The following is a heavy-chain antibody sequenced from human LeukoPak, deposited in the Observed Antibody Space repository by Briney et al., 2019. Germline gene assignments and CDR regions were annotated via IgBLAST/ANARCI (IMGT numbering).Heavy chain of an antibody. V-gene: IGHV1-69*13. CDR2: IIPIFGTA. CDR1: GGTFSSYA. Sequence: GASVKVSCKTSGGTFSSYAISWVRQAPGQGLEWMGGIIPIFGTANYAQKFQGRVTITADESTSTAYMELSSLRSEDTAVYYCARAPYGSSGYYLSYYYYGMDVWGQGTTVTVSS. D-gene: IGHD3-22*01. CDR3: ARAPYGSSGYYLSYYYYGMDV. J-gene: IGHJ6*02.